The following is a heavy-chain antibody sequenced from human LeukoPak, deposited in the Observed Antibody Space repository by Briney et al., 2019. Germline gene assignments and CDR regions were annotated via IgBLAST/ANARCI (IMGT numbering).Heavy chain of an antibody. V-gene: IGHV4-34*01. CDR2: INHSGST. CDR1: GGSFSGYY. D-gene: IGHD3-3*01. Sequence: KPSETLSLTCAVYGGSFSGYYWSWIRQPPGKGLEWIGEINHSGSTNYNPSLKSRVTISVDTSKNQFSLKLSSVTAADTAVYYCARDRDFWSGSGVDYMDVWGKGTTVTVSS. J-gene: IGHJ6*03. CDR3: ARDRDFWSGSGVDYMDV.